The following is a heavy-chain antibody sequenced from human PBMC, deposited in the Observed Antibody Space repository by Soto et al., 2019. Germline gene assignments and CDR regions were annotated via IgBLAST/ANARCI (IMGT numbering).Heavy chain of an antibody. CDR2: INPNSGGT. CDR3: ARAHRVVANPNPFLQTPFDY. J-gene: IGHJ4*02. V-gene: IGHV1-2*04. D-gene: IGHD5-12*01. Sequence: GASVKVSCKASGYTFTGYYMHWVRQAPGQGLEWMGWINPNSGGTNYAQKFQGWVTMTRDTSISTAYMELSRLRSDDTAVYYCARAHRVVANPNPFLQTPFDYWGQGTLVTVSS. CDR1: GYTFTGYY.